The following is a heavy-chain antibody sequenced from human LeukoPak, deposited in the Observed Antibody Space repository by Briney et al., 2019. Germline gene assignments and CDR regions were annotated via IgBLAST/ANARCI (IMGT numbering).Heavy chain of an antibody. CDR1: GYTLTELS. CDR2: FDPEDGET. D-gene: IGHD3-3*01. Sequence: ASVKVSCKVSGYTLTELSMHWVRQAPGKGLEWMGGFDPEDGETIYAQKFQGRVTMTEDTSTDTAYMELSSLRSEDTAVYYCATARTKLRFLEWLSFNWFDPWGQGTLVTVSS. CDR3: ATARTKLRFLEWLSFNWFDP. J-gene: IGHJ5*02. V-gene: IGHV1-24*01.